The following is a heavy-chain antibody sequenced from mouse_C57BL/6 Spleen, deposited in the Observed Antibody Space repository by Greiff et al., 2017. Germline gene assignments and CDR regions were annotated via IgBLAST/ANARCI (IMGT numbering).Heavy chain of an antibody. Sequence: QVHVKQSGAELVRPGASVTLSCKASGYTFTDYEMHWVKQTPVHGLEWIGAIDPETGGTAYNQKFKGKAILTADKSSSTAYMELRSLTSEDSAVYYCTRRITTVVATPHWYFDVWGTGTTVTVSS. V-gene: IGHV1-15*01. J-gene: IGHJ1*03. CDR1: GYTFTDYE. D-gene: IGHD1-1*01. CDR2: IDPETGGT. CDR3: TRRITTVVATPHWYFDV.